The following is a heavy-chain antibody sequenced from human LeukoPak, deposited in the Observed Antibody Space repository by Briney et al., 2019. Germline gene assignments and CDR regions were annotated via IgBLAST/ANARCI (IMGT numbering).Heavy chain of an antibody. D-gene: IGHD5-18*01. J-gene: IGHJ4*02. CDR2: IKSKTDGGTT. V-gene: IGHV3-15*01. Sequence: RIKSKTDGGTTDYAAPVKGRFTISRDDSKNTLYLQMNSLKTEDTAVYYCTTTEGAMVDYWGQGTLVTVSS. CDR3: TTTEGAMVDY.